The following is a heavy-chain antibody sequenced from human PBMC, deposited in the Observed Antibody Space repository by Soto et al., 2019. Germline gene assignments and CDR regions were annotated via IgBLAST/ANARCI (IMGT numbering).Heavy chain of an antibody. V-gene: IGHV3-33*01. Sequence: GSLRLSCAASGFTFSSYGMHWVRQAPGKGLEWVAVIWYDGSNKYYADSVKGRFTISRDNSKNTLYLQMNSLRAEDTAVYYFARDQYYHVSCSYYSYSGIDVWDLGTTVPVSS. CDR2: IWYDGSNK. CDR3: ARDQYYHVSCSYYSYSGIDV. D-gene: IGHD3-10*01. J-gene: IGHJ6*02. CDR1: GFTFSSYG.